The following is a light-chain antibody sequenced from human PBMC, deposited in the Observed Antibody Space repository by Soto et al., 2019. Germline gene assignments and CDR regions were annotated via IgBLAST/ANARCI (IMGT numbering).Light chain of an antibody. V-gene: IGKV1-27*01. CDR1: QGISNS. CDR2: DAS. Sequence: IQMTQSPSPLSASVGDRVTITCRASQGISNSLAWYQQEPGKVPKLLIYDASTLHSGVSSRFSGSGSGTDFILTISSLQPEDVATYYCQKYDSAPEAFGQGTKVEIK. J-gene: IGKJ1*01. CDR3: QKYDSAPEA.